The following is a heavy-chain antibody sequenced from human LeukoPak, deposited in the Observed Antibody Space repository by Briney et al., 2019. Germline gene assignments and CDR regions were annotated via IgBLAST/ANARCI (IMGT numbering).Heavy chain of an antibody. V-gene: IGHV1-69*13. D-gene: IGHD2-2*02. Sequence: SVKVSCKASGGTFSSYAISWVRQAPGQGLEWMGGIIPIFGTANYAQKFQGRVTITADESTSTAYMELSSLRSEDTAVYYCARDNREYCSSTSCYIALDYWGQGTQVTVSS. CDR1: GGTFSSYA. J-gene: IGHJ4*02. CDR2: IIPIFGTA. CDR3: ARDNREYCSSTSCYIALDY.